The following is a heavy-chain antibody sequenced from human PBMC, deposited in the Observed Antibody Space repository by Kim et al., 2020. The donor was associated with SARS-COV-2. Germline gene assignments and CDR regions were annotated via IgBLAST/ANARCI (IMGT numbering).Heavy chain of an antibody. D-gene: IGHD3-9*01. J-gene: IGHJ3*02. CDR2: INHSGST. Sequence: SETLSLTCAVYGGSFSGYHWSWIRQPPGKGLEWIGEINHSGSTNYNPSLKSRVTISVDTSKNQFSLKLSSVTAADTAVYYCARAVLRYFDWLLRSDAFD. CDR3: ARAVLRYFDWLLRSDAFD. V-gene: IGHV4-34*01. CDR1: GGSFSGYH.